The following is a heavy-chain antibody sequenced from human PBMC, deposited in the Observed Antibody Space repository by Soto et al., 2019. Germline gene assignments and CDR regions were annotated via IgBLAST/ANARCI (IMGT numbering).Heavy chain of an antibody. CDR1: GGTFSSYA. CDR2: IIPIFGTA. J-gene: IGHJ6*02. D-gene: IGHD5-12*01. CDR3: ARDSDIVATPVGYYYGMDV. Sequence: QVQLVQSGAEVKKPGSSVKVSCKASGGTFSSYAISWVRQAPGQGLEWMGGIIPIFGTANYAQKFQGGVTITADESTSTAYMELSSLRSEDTAVYYCARDSDIVATPVGYYYGMDVWGQGTTVTVSS. V-gene: IGHV1-69*01.